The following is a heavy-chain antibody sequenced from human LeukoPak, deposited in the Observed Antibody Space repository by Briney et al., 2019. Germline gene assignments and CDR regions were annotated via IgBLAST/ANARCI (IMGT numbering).Heavy chain of an antibody. V-gene: IGHV1-18*01. CDR1: GYTFTSYG. CDR3: ARVGENYYDSSGSTMHWFDP. J-gene: IGHJ5*02. CDR2: ISAYNGNT. D-gene: IGHD3-22*01. Sequence: ASVKVSCKASGYTFTSYGISWVRQAPGQGLEWMGWISAYNGNTNYAQKLQGRVTMTTDTSTSTAYMELRSLRSDDTAVYYCARVGENYYDSSGSTMHWFDPWGQGTLVTVSS.